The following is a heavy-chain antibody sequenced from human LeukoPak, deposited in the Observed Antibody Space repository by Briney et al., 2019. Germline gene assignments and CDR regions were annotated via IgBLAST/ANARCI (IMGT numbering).Heavy chain of an antibody. V-gene: IGHV3-13*05. CDR3: ARGGAAAGNAFDM. J-gene: IGHJ3*02. CDR1: GFTFSNYD. Sequence: GGSLRLSCAASGFTFSNYDMHWVRQVIGGGLEWVSSTGIAGDPYYAGSVKGRFTISRENAKKSLFLQMNSLTAGDTAVYYCARGGAAAGNAFDMWGQGTMVAVSS. D-gene: IGHD6-13*01. CDR2: TGIAGDP.